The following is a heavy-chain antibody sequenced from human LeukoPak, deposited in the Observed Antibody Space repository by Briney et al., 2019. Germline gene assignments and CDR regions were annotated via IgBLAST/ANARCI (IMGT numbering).Heavy chain of an antibody. CDR2: IYSGGST. D-gene: IGHD1-1*01. V-gene: IGHV3-66*01. CDR1: GFSVSRNY. Sequence: PGGSLRLSCAASGFSVSRNYMTWVRQAPGGGLEWVSLIYSGGSTSYADSVKGRFTISRDNSKNTLYLQMNSLRAEDTAVYYCARKTDHQTGGDYWGQGTLVTVSS. J-gene: IGHJ4*02. CDR3: ARKTDHQTGGDY.